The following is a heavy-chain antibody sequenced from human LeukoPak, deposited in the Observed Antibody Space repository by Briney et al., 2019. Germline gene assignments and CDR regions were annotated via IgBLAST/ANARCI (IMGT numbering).Heavy chain of an antibody. D-gene: IGHD3-3*01. CDR1: GGSISNYL. Sequence: PSETLSLTCTVSGGSISNYLWTWIRQSPGKGLEWIGNVYYSGSTNYNPSLKSRVTISVDTSKNQFSLKLSSVTAADTAVYYCARGGYDFWSGYFDYWGQGTLVTVSS. CDR2: VYYSGST. J-gene: IGHJ4*02. V-gene: IGHV4-59*08. CDR3: ARGGYDFWSGYFDY.